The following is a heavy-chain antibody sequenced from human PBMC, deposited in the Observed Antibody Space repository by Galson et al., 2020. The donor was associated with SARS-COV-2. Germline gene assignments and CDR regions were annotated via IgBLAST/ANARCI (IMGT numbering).Heavy chain of an antibody. J-gene: IGHJ2*01. CDR2: IYHSGST. V-gene: IGHV4-38-2*02. D-gene: IGHD3-3*01. CDR3: ARDGPYYDFWSGYYYWYFDL. CDR1: GYSISSGYY. Sequence: SETLSLTCTVSGYSISSGYYWGWIRQPPGKGLEWIRSIYHSGSTYYNPSLKSRVTISVDTSKNQFSLKLSSVTAADTAVYYCARDGPYYDFWSGYYYWYFDLWGRGTLVTVSS.